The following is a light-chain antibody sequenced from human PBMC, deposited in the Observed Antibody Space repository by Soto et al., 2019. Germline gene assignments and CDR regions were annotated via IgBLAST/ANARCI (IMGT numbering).Light chain of an antibody. V-gene: IGKV3D-15*01. CDR3: QQYADSHLT. CDR1: QSVTNN. CDR2: EVS. Sequence: EKVMTQSPATLSVSPGETATLSCRAGQSVTNNYLAWYQQKPGLAPRLLIHEVSTRATGIPARFSGSGSGTDFTLTISSLQSEDFAVYYCQQYADSHLTFDGATKV. J-gene: IGKJ4*01.